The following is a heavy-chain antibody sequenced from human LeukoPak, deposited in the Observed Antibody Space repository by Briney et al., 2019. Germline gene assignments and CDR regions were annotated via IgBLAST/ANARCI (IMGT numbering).Heavy chain of an antibody. V-gene: IGHV3-53*01. Sequence: PGGSLRLSCAASGFTFSSYAMSWVRQAPGKGLKWVSVIYSGGSTYYADSVKGRFTISRDNCKNTLYLQMNSLRAEDTAVYYCASRATVTTDRFWFDPWGQGTLVTVSS. CDR1: GFTFSSYA. J-gene: IGHJ5*02. CDR2: IYSGGST. CDR3: ASRATVTTDRFWFDP. D-gene: IGHD4-11*01.